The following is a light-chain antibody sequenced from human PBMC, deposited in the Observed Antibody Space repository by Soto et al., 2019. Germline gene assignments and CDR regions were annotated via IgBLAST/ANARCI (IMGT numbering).Light chain of an antibody. CDR1: QSISSY. Sequence: DIQMTQSPASLSASTGDRVTITCRASQSISSYLNWYQQKPGKAPKLLISAASSLQSGVPSRFSGSGSGTDFTLTISSLQPEDFATYYCQESYTTPYTFGQGTKVDIK. CDR3: QESYTTPYT. J-gene: IGKJ2*01. CDR2: AAS. V-gene: IGKV1-39*01.